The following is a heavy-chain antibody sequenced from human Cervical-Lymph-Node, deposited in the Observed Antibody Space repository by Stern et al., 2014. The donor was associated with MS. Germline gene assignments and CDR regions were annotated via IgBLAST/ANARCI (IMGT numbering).Heavy chain of an antibody. Sequence: VQLVQSGAEVKKPGSSVKVSCKASGGTFSSYAISWVRQAPGQGLEWMGGIITIFGTANYAQKLQGRVTITAYESPRTAYMELSSLRSEDTAVYYCARGELKEGLVRGMDVWGQGTTVTVSS. CDR2: IITIFGTA. CDR1: GGTFSSYA. CDR3: ARGELKEGLVRGMDV. V-gene: IGHV1-69*01. J-gene: IGHJ6*02. D-gene: IGHD1-26*01.